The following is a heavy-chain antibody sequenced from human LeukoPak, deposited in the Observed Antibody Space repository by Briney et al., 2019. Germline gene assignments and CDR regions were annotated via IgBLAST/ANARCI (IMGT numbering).Heavy chain of an antibody. CDR1: GFTVSSNS. CDR2: IYSGGST. D-gene: IGHD6-6*01. CDR3: ARAVPQAAQSLQDYYGMDV. J-gene: IGHJ6*02. Sequence: AGGSLRLSCAASGFTVSSNSMSWVRQAPGKGLEWGSVIYSGGSTHYADSVKGRFTISRDNSKNTLYLQMNSLRAEDTAVYYCARAVPQAAQSLQDYYGMDVWGQGTTVTVSS. V-gene: IGHV3-66*01.